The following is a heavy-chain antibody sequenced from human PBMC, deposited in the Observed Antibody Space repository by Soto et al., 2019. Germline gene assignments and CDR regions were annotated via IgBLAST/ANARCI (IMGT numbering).Heavy chain of an antibody. CDR1: ALTASKNY. Sequence: EVQLVESGGGLVQPGGSLRLSCAGSALTASKNYMSWVRQPSGKGLEWVSVIYSGGTTYYADSVKDRFSISRDNSKSTLYLQMDNLRAGDTAVYYCARGGSGSDWDYYGMDVWGQGTTVTISS. CDR3: ARGGSGSDWDYYGMDV. D-gene: IGHD3-10*01. V-gene: IGHV3-66*01. CDR2: IYSGGTT. J-gene: IGHJ6*02.